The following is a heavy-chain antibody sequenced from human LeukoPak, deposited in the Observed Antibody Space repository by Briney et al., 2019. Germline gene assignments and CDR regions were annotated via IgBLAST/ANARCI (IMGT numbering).Heavy chain of an antibody. J-gene: IGHJ4*02. Sequence: GRSLRLSCAASGFTFDDYAMHWVRQAPGKGLEWVSGISWNSGSIGYADSVKGRFTISRDNAKNSLYLQMNSLRAEDMALYYCAKDISPDYGDNSVLTNWGQGTLVTVSS. CDR3: AKDISPDYGDNSVLTN. CDR2: ISWNSGSI. CDR1: GFTFDDYA. V-gene: IGHV3-9*03. D-gene: IGHD4/OR15-4a*01.